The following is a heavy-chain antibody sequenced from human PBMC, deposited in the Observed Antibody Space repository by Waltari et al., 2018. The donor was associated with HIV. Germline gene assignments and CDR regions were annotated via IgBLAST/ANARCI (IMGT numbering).Heavy chain of an antibody. D-gene: IGHD4-17*01. V-gene: IGHV4-59*01. CDR3: ARVDYGPNPYGMDV. CDR2: SDYSGST. Sequence: QVQLQESGPGLVKPSETLSLTCTVSGGSISSYYWSWIRQPPGKGLEWIGYSDYSGSTNVDPPLESRGTRSVDTSKNQFSLKLSSVNAADTAVYYCARVDYGPNPYGMDVWGQGTTVTVSS. CDR1: GGSISSYY. J-gene: IGHJ6*02.